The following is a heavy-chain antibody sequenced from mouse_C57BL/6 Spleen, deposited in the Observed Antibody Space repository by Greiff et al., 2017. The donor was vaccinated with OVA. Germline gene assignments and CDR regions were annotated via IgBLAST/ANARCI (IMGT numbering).Heavy chain of an antibody. V-gene: IGHV1-64*01. J-gene: IGHJ3*01. CDR1: GYTFTSYW. D-gene: IGHD1-1*01. Sequence: QVQLQQPGAELVKPGASVKLSCKASGYTFTSYWMHWVKQRPGQGLEWIGMIHPHSGSTNYNEKFKSKATLTVDKSSSTAYRQLSSLTSEYSAVYNRAPLTTVVDAWFAYWGQGTLVTVSA. CDR2: IHPHSGST. CDR3: APLTTVVDAWFAY.